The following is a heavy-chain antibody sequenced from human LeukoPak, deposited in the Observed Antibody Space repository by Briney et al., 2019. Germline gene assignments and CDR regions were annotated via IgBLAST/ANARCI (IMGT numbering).Heavy chain of an antibody. J-gene: IGHJ4*02. CDR3: AREDSYYYGSGSYPFDY. CDR1: GFNFGIYG. V-gene: IGHV3-33*01. D-gene: IGHD3-10*01. CDR2: MWDDGTNE. Sequence: GGSLRLSCTASGFNFGIYGMHWVRQAPGKGLEWVAVMWDDGTNEYYVESVKGRFTISRDNGKRTLYLQMNSLRVEDTAVYYCAREDSYYYGSGSYPFDYWGQGTLVTVSS.